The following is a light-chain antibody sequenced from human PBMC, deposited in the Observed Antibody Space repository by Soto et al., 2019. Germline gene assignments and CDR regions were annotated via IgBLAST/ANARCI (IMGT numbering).Light chain of an antibody. V-gene: IGKV3D-15*01. CDR3: QQYNNWPLT. CDR2: GAS. Sequence: EIVMTQSPATLSVSPGERATLSCRASQSVSSNLAWYQQKPGQAPRLLIYGASTRATGIQARFSGSGSGTEFTLNISSLQCEDFAVYYCQQYNNWPLTFGGGTKVEIK. CDR1: QSVSSN. J-gene: IGKJ4*01.